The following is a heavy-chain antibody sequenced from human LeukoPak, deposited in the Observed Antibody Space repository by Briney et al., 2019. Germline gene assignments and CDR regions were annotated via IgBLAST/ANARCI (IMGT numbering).Heavy chain of an antibody. V-gene: IGHV1-69*06. CDR1: GGTFSSYA. CDR3: AITMVRGVIIREFDY. J-gene: IGHJ4*02. Sequence: ASVKVSCKASGGTFSSYAISWVRQAPGQGLEWMGGIIPIFGTANYAQKFQGRVTITADKSTSTAYMELSSLRSGDTAVYYCAITMVRGVIIREFDYWGQGTLVTVSS. D-gene: IGHD3-10*01. CDR2: IIPIFGTA.